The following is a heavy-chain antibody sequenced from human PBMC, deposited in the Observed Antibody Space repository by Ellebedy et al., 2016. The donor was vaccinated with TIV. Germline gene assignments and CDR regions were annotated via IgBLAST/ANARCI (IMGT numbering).Heavy chain of an antibody. CDR1: GFTFSSNW. CDR2: IKQDGGEK. V-gene: IGHV3-7*01. Sequence: GGSLRLSCAASGFTFSSNWMLWVRQAPGKGLEWVATIKQDGGEKYYVDSVKGRFTISRDNAKNSLYLQMNNLRAEDTDVYYCATQNDYRLDYWGQGTQVTVSS. D-gene: IGHD3-16*01. CDR3: ATQNDYRLDY. J-gene: IGHJ4*02.